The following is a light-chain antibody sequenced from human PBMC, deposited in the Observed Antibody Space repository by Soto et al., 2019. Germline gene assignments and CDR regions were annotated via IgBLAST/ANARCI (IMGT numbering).Light chain of an antibody. V-gene: IGKV3-20*01. Sequence: ENVLTQSPGTLSLSPGERATLSCRASQSVGSNYLAWYQQIPGQVPRLLIYGATDRATGIPDRFSGSGSGTDFTHTISRLEPEDFAVYYCQQYGSSPLFGQGTKLEIK. CDR1: QSVGSNY. CDR3: QQYGSSPL. CDR2: GAT. J-gene: IGKJ2*01.